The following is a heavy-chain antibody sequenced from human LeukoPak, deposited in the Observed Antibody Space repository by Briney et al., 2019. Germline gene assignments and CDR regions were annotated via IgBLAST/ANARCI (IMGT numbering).Heavy chain of an antibody. V-gene: IGHV1-24*01. CDR2: FDPEDGET. J-gene: IGHJ6*03. CDR1: GYTLTELS. D-gene: IGHD3-16*01. Sequence: GASVKVSCKVSGYTLTELSMHWVRQAPGKGLEWMGGFDPEDGETIYAQKFQGRVTMTEDTSTDTAYMELSSLRSEDTAVYYCAREESDYIWGSQALILNYYYYYYMDVWGKGTTVTVSS. CDR3: AREESDYIWGSQALILNYYYYYYMDV.